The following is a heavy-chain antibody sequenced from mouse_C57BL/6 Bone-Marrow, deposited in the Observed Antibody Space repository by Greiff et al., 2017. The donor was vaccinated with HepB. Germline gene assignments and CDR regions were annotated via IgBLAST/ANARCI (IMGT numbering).Heavy chain of an antibody. D-gene: IGHD2-2*01. J-gene: IGHJ4*01. V-gene: IGHV1-39*01. CDR3: ARCPLWLRRTPHYDAMDY. Sequence: VQLQQSGPELVKPGASVKISCKASGYSFTDYNMNWVKQSNGKSLEWIGVINPNYGTTSYNQKFKGKATLTVDQSSSTAYMQLNSLTSEDSAVYYCARCPLWLRRTPHYDAMDYWGQGTSVTVAS. CDR1: GYSFTDYN. CDR2: INPNYGTT.